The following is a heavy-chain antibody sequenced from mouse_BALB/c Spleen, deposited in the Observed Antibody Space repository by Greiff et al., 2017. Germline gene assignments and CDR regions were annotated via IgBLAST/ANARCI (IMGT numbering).Heavy chain of an antibody. J-gene: IGHJ2*01. V-gene: IGHV5-9-4*01. CDR3: ARGYDYGYFDY. CDR2: ISSGGSYT. D-gene: IGHD2-4*01. CDR1: GFTFSSYA. Sequence: DVMLVESGGGLVKPGGSLKLSCAASGFTFSSYAMSWVRQSPEKRLEWVAEISSGGSYTYYPDTVTGRFTISRDNAKNTLYLEMSSLRSEDTAMYYCARGYDYGYFDYWGQGTTLTVSS.